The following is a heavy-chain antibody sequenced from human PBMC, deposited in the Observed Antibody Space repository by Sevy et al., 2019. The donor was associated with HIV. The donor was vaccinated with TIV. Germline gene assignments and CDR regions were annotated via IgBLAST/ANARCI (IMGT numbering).Heavy chain of an antibody. CDR3: ARVSSGWYLDAFDI. J-gene: IGHJ3*02. V-gene: IGHV3-30-3*01. Sequence: GGSLRLSCAASGFTFSSYAMHWVRQAPGKGLEWVGVISDDGSNKYYADSVKGRFTTSRDNSKTTLYLQMNSLRAEDTAVYYCARVSSGWYLDAFDIWGQGTMVTVSS. CDR1: GFTFSSYA. D-gene: IGHD6-19*01. CDR2: ISDDGSNK.